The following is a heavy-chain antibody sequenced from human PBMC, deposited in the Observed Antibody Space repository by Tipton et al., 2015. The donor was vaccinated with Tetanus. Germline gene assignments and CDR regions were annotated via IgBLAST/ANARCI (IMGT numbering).Heavy chain of an antibody. V-gene: IGHV4-4*02. J-gene: IGHJ3*02. CDR2: IYHSGST. CDR3: AGVFVGVYAFDI. D-gene: IGHD1-26*01. CDR1: GGSISSSNW. Sequence: TLSLTCAVSGGSISSSNWWSWVRQPPGKGLEWIGEIYHSGSTNYNPSLKSRVTISVDKSKNWFSLKLSSVTAADTAVYYCAGVFVGVYAFDIWGQGTMVTVSS.